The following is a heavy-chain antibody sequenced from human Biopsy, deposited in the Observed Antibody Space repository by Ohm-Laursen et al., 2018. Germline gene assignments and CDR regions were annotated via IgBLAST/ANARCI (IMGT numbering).Heavy chain of an antibody. CDR1: GDSVTKYY. CDR3: AKGRVGNSGSLDI. CDR2: IYYSVMT. J-gene: IGHJ3*02. Sequence: SETLSLTCTVSGDSVTKYYWSWIRQPPGKGLEWIGHIYYSVMTNYNPSLQSRVSISVDTSRNQVSLTLSSVTAADTAIYYCAKGRVGNSGSLDIWGHGTMVTVSS. V-gene: IGHV4-59*02. D-gene: IGHD1-1*01.